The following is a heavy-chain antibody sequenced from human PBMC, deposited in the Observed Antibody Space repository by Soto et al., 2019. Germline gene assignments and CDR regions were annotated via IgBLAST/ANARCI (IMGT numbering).Heavy chain of an antibody. CDR2: INPNSGGT. J-gene: IGHJ6*01. Sequence: QVQLVQAGAEVKKPGASVKVSCKASGYTFTGYYMHWVRQAPGQGLEWMGWINPNSGGTNYAQKCQGWDTMTRDTSISTAYMELSRLRSDDTAVYYCARYMIMVRGVINYGRDVWGQGTTVTVSS. V-gene: IGHV1-2*04. CDR1: GYTFTGYY. D-gene: IGHD3-10*01. CDR3: ARYMIMVRGVINYGRDV.